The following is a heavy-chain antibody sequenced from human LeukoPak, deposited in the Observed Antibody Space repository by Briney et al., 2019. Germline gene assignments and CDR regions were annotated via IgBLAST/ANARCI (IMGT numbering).Heavy chain of an antibody. CDR1: GDSLNSGNFY. CDR2: VFTNGDT. V-gene: IGHV4-61*02. Sequence: SETLSLTCRVSGDSLNSGNFYWTWIRQPAGKGLEWIGRVFTNGDTSYNPSLKSRVTIFLDSSQNHFSLRLSSVAATDTAVYYCARGRAGRLSASNWFDPWGHGTLVTVSS. CDR3: ARGRAGRLSASNWFDP. D-gene: IGHD6-19*01. J-gene: IGHJ5*02.